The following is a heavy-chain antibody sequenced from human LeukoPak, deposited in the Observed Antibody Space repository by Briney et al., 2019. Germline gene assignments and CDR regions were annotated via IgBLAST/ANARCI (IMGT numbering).Heavy chain of an antibody. CDR1: GYTFTSYG. V-gene: IGHV1-18*01. CDR2: ISAYNGNT. Sequence: ASVKVSCKASGYTFTSYGISWVRQAPGQGLEWMGWISAYNGNTNYAQKLQGRVTMTTDTSTSTAYMELRSLRSDDTAVYYCARDGRPALSMAAAGIGGYWGQGTLVTVSS. CDR3: ARDGRPALSMAAAGIGGY. J-gene: IGHJ4*02. D-gene: IGHD6-13*01.